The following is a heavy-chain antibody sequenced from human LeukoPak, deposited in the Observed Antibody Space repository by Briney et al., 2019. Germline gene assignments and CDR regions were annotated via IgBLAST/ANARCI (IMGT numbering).Heavy chain of an antibody. CDR2: ISGGGGST. V-gene: IGHV3-23*01. CDR1: GFTFSSSA. J-gene: IGHJ4*02. D-gene: IGHD2-21*01. Sequence: GGSLRLSCAASGFTFSSSAMSWVRQAPGKGLEWLSTISGGGGSTYYADSVKGRFTISRDNSKNTLYLHTKSLRAEDTAVYYCAKGSGWLLPQYFDFWGQGTLVTVSS. CDR3: AKGSGWLLPQYFDF.